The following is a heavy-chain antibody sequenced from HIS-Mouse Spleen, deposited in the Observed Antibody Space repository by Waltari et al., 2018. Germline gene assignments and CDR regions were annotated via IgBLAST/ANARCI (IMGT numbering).Heavy chain of an antibody. Sequence: QVTLRESGPALVKPTQTLTLTCTFSGFSLSTIGMCVSWIRLPPGKALGWLARNDWDDDKYYSTTLKTRLNNSKDTSKNQVGLTMTNMDPVDTATYYCARIAEGYSSGWYAFDYWGQGTLVTVSS. D-gene: IGHD6-19*01. V-gene: IGHV2-70*15. CDR3: ARIAEGYSSGWYAFDY. J-gene: IGHJ4*02. CDR2: NDWDDDK. CDR1: GFSLSTIGMC.